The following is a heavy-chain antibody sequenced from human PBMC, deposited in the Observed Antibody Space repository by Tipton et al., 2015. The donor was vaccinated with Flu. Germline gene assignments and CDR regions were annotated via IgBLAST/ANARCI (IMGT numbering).Heavy chain of an antibody. V-gene: IGHV4-38-2*01. CDR2: IYHSGST. Sequence: LRLSCAVSGYSISSGYYWGWIRQPPGKGLEWIGSIYHSGSTYYNPSLKSRVTISVDTSKNQFSLKLGSVTAADTAVYYCAGQRLILDDSSGYYDYWGQGTLVTVSS. CDR1: GYSISSGYY. D-gene: IGHD3-22*01. J-gene: IGHJ4*02. CDR3: AGQRLILDDSSGYYDY.